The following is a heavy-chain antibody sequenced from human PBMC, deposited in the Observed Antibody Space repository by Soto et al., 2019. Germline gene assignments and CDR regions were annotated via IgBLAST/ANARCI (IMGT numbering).Heavy chain of an antibody. D-gene: IGHD2-2*01. J-gene: IGHJ6*02. V-gene: IGHV3-21*01. CDR3: ARDQRYCSSTICPQNYGMDV. CDR1: GFTFSSYS. CDR2: ISSSSSYI. Sequence: EVQLVESGGGLGKPGGSLRLSCAASGFTFSSYSMNWVRQAPGKGLEGVSSISSSSSYIYYADSVKGRFTISRDNAKNALYLQMHSLRAEDTAVYYCARDQRYCSSTICPQNYGMDVWGQGTTVTVSS.